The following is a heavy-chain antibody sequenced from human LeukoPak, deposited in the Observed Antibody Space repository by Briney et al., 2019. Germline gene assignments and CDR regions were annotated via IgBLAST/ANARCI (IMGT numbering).Heavy chain of an antibody. D-gene: IGHD3-22*01. V-gene: IGHV4-4*07. CDR1: GGSISSYY. Sequence: PSETLSLTCTVSGGSISSYYWSWIRQPAGKGLEWIGRIYTSGSTNYNPSLKSRVTMSVDTSKNQFSLKLSSVTAADTAVYYCARGVRDSSGYYLGFDYWGQGTLVTASS. CDR2: IYTSGST. J-gene: IGHJ4*02. CDR3: ARGVRDSSGYYLGFDY.